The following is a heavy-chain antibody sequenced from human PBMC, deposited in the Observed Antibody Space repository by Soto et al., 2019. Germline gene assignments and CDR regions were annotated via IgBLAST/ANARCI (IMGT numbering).Heavy chain of an antibody. J-gene: IGHJ5*02. V-gene: IGHV3-30*18. CDR3: AKDFTGSLVHA. D-gene: IGHD3-9*01. CDR1: GLTLGSYG. CDR2: ISFDGTNV. Sequence: GGSLRLSCVASGLTLGSYGMNWVRQSPGKGLEWVAFISFDGTNVDYEDSVKGRFTVSRDNSRNTLYLQMNSLRSDDTAVYFCAKDFTGSLVHAWGQGTLVTV.